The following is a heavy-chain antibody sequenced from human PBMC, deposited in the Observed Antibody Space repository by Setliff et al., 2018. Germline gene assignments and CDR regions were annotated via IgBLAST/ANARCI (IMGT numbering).Heavy chain of an antibody. CDR2: IYHDGNTRSYPSV. D-gene: IGHD2-15*01. Sequence: SETLSLTCTVSGGSINSGTYFWGWIRQPPGKGLEWIGHIYHDGNTRSYPSVHLNQSLKSRVTMSVDKSKNHFSLELTSVTAADTAVYYCARGGGGYHAASWGQGILVTVSS. V-gene: IGHV4-39*07. CDR3: ARGGGGYHAAS. CDR1: GGSINSGTYF. J-gene: IGHJ5*02.